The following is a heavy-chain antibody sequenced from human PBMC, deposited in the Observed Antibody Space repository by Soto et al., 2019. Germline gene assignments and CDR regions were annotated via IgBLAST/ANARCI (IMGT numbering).Heavy chain of an antibody. CDR3: ARNFCSGGSCYSDYYYYMDV. V-gene: IGHV5-51*07. J-gene: IGHJ6*03. Sequence: PRESLKISCKGSGYSFTSYWIGWVHQMPGKGLEWMGIIYPGDSDTRYSPSFQGQVTISADKSISTAYLQWSSLKASDTAMYYCARNFCSGGSCYSDYYYYMDVWGKGTTVTVSS. CDR1: GYSFTSYW. CDR2: IYPGDSDT. D-gene: IGHD2-15*01.